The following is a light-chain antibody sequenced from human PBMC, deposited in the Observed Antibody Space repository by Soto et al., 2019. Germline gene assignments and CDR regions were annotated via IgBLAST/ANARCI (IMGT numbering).Light chain of an antibody. CDR1: QSVLYRSNNKNF. Sequence: DIVMTQSPDSLAVSLGERATINCKSSQSVLYRSNNKNFLGWYQQKPGRPPKLLIYWASTRESGVPDRFSGSGSGTDFTLTISSLQAEDVAVYYCQQYYTAPYTFGQGTKLEIK. CDR2: WAS. J-gene: IGKJ2*01. CDR3: QQYYTAPYT. V-gene: IGKV4-1*01.